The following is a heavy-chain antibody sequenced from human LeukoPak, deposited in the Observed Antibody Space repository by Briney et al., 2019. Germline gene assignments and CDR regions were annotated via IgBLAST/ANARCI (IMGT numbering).Heavy chain of an antibody. Sequence: GASVKVSCKASGGTFSSYAISWVRQAPGQGLEWMEGIIPIFGTANYAQKFQGRVTITADESTSTAYMELSSLRSEDTAVYYCARAGWFGELLGAFDIWGQGTMVTVSS. V-gene: IGHV1-69*13. CDR3: ARAGWFGELLGAFDI. CDR2: IIPIFGTA. D-gene: IGHD3-10*01. CDR1: GGTFSSYA. J-gene: IGHJ3*02.